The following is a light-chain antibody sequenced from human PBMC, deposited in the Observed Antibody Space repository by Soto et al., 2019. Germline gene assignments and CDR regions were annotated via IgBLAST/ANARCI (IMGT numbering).Light chain of an antibody. CDR2: DAS. V-gene: IGKV1D-13*01. CDR3: QQFNNYPLRFT. Sequence: AIQLTQSPSSLSASVGDRVTITCRASQGISSALAWYQQKPGKAPKLLIYDASSLESGVPSRFSGSGSGTDFTLTISSMPPEDFATYYCQQFNNYPLRFTFGPGTKVDIK. CDR1: QGISSA. J-gene: IGKJ3*01.